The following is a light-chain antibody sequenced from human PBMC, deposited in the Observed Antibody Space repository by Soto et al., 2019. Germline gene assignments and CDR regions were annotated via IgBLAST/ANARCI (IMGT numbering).Light chain of an antibody. CDR2: AAS. V-gene: IGKV1-16*01. CDR1: QSITKS. Sequence: DIQMTQAPSSLSASVGDTITVTCRANQSITKSLNWYQKKPGAAPRLLIRAASGLHSGVPSRFSGSGSGTEFTLTITSLQPDDFATYYCQQYNSYPWTFGQGTKVDI. J-gene: IGKJ1*01. CDR3: QQYNSYPWT.